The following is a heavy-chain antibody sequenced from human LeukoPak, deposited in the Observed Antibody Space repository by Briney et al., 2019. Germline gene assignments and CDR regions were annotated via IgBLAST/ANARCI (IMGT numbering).Heavy chain of an antibody. J-gene: IGHJ3*02. V-gene: IGHV4-34*01. Sequence: SETLSLTCAVYGGSFSGYYWSWIRKPPGKGLEWIGEISHSGSTNYNPSLKSRVTISVDTSKNQFSLKLSSVTAADTAVYYCASNYDILTGPDAFDIWGQGTMLTVSS. CDR3: ASNYDILTGPDAFDI. CDR2: ISHSGST. D-gene: IGHD3-9*01. CDR1: GGSFSGYY.